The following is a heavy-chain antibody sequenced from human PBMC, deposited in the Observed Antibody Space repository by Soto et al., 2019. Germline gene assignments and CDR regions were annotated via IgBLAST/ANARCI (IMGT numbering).Heavy chain of an antibody. CDR2: IIPIFGTA. V-gene: IGHV1-69*12. D-gene: IGHD6-13*01. CDR3: ARAPPSYSSSTRFYYFDY. CDR1: GGTFSSYA. J-gene: IGHJ4*02. Sequence: QVQLVQSGAEVKKPGSSVKVSCKASGGTFSSYAISWVRQAPGQGLEWMGGIIPIFGTANYAQKFQGRVTITADESTSTAYMELSSLRSEDTAVYYCARAPPSYSSSTRFYYFDYWGQGTLVTVSS.